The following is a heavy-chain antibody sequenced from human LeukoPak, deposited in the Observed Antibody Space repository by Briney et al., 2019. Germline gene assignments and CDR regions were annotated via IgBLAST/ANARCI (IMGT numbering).Heavy chain of an antibody. Sequence: GGSLRLSCTASGFTFSSYSRNWVRQAPGKGLEWVSSISSSSSYIYYADSVKGRFTISRENTKPSLYLKMNSVRAEDTAVYYCARSPGAAAGTWYYYYMDVWGKGTTVTVSS. J-gene: IGHJ6*03. CDR2: ISSSSSYI. CDR1: GFTFSSYS. V-gene: IGHV3-21*01. D-gene: IGHD6-13*01. CDR3: ARSPGAAAGTWYYYYMDV.